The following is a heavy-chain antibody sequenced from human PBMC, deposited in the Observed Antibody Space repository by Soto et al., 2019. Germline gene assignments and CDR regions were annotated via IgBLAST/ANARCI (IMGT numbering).Heavy chain of an antibody. CDR3: AREAPHYYDSSGLDV. Sequence: QVQLVQSGAEVKKPGASVKVSCKASGYTFTNYGFSWVRQAPGQGLEWMGWISAYSGNTVYTQNLLSRVTMTTDTSTRTAYMELRSLRSDDTAVYYCAREAPHYYDSSGLDVWGQGTTVTVSS. D-gene: IGHD3-22*01. CDR1: GYTFTNYG. CDR2: ISAYSGNT. V-gene: IGHV1-18*01. J-gene: IGHJ6*02.